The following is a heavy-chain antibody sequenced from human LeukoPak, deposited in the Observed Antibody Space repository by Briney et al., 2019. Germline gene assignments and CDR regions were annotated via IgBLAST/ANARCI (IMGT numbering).Heavy chain of an antibody. CDR2: ISYDGSNK. D-gene: IGHD1-26*01. V-gene: IGHV3-30-3*01. Sequence: PGGSLRLSCAASGFTFSSYAMHWVRQAPGKGLEWVAVISYDGSNKYYADSVKGRFTISRDNSKNTLYLQMNSLRAEDTAVYYCARDGTPVGAQHAFDIWGQGTMVTVSS. CDR3: ARDGTPVGAQHAFDI. CDR1: GFTFSSYA. J-gene: IGHJ3*02.